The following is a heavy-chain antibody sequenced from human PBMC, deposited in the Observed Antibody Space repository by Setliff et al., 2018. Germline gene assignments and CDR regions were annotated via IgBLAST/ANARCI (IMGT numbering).Heavy chain of an antibody. Sequence: PSETLSLTCTVSGDSTSGASIWAWIRLPPGRGLEFMGYVFPNGAAKYDPSLKSRLAISVDTSKYQFSLTLPSVTAADTAVYYCAKGGTYRYFDYWGQGTPVTGSS. CDR2: VFPNGAA. D-gene: IGHD2-15*01. CDR1: GDSTSGAS. CDR3: AKGGTYRYFDY. V-gene: IGHV4-59*01. J-gene: IGHJ4*02.